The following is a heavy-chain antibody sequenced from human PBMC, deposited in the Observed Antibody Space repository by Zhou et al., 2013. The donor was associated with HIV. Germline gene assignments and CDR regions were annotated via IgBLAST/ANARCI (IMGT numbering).Heavy chain of an antibody. J-gene: IGHJ4*02. V-gene: IGHV1-2*02. Sequence: QVQLVQSGAEVKKPGASVKVSCKASGYTFTGYFMHWVRQAPGQGLEWMGWISPNSGGTNYAQKFQGRVTMTRDTSISTAYMELSRLRSDDTAIYFCARVVPTNYGDSGGAYFDYWGQGTLVTVSS. CDR2: ISPNSGGT. CDR1: GYTFTGYF. D-gene: IGHD4-17*01. CDR3: ARVVPTNYGDSGGAYFDY.